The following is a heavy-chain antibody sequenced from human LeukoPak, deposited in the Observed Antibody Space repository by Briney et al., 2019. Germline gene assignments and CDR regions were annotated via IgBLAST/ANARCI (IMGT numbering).Heavy chain of an antibody. J-gene: IGHJ4*02. CDR3: ARGSLNIDY. CDR1: GFTFSSHA. CDR2: IYSGGST. D-gene: IGHD1/OR15-1a*01. Sequence: GGSLRLSCAASGFTFSSHAMSWVRQAPGKGLEWVSVIYSGGSTYYADSVKGRFTISRDNSKNTLYLQMNSLRAEDTAVYYCARGSLNIDYWGQGTLATVSS. V-gene: IGHV3-53*01.